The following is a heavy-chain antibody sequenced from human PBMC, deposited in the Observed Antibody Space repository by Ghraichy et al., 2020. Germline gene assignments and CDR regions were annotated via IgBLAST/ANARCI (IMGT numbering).Heavy chain of an antibody. J-gene: IGHJ5*02. V-gene: IGHV3-30*02. CDR1: GFTFSSYG. D-gene: IGHD4-17*01. CDR3: AKANYGDYDSFS. CDR2: IRYDGSNK. Sequence: GESLNISCAASGFTFSSYGMHWVRQAPGKGLEWVAFIRYDGSNKYYADSVKGRFTISRDNSKNTLYLQMNSLRAEDTAVYYCAKANYGDYDSFSWGQGTLVTVSS.